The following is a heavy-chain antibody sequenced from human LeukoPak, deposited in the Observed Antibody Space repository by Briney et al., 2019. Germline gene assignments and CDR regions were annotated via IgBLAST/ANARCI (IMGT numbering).Heavy chain of an antibody. D-gene: IGHD3-10*01. J-gene: IGHJ5*02. CDR3: ARDSREVLLWFGEFSP. CDR2: ISGYNGHT. CDR1: GYTFTSYG. V-gene: IGHV1-18*01. Sequence: ASVKVSCKASGYTFTSYGISWVRQAPGQGLEWMGWISGYNGHTKYAQKFQGRATMTTDTSTSTAYMELRSLRSDDTDVYSCARDSREVLLWFGEFSPWGQGTLVTVSP.